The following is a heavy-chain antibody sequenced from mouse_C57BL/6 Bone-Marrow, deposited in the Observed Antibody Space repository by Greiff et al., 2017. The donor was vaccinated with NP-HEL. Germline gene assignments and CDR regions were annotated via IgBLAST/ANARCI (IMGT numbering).Heavy chain of an antibody. CDR1: GFTFSSYT. Sequence: EVMLVESGGGLVKPGGSLKLSCAASGFTFSSYTMSWVRQTPEKRLEWVATISGGGGNTYYPDSVKGRFPISRDNAKNTLYLQMSSLRSEDTALYYCARRWGYYYGSSYGCYYAMDYWGQGTSVTVSS. V-gene: IGHV5-9*01. D-gene: IGHD1-1*01. J-gene: IGHJ4*01. CDR2: ISGGGGNT. CDR3: ARRWGYYYGSSYGCYYAMDY.